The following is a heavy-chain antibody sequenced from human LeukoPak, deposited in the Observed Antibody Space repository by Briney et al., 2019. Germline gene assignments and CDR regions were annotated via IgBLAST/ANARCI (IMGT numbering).Heavy chain of an antibody. V-gene: IGHV1-69*05. J-gene: IGHJ5*02. D-gene: IGHD1-7*01. CDR2: IIPIFGTA. CDR1: GGTFSSYA. CDR3: VRATGITGTTWNWFDP. Sequence: ASVKVSCKASGGTFSSYAISWVRQAPGQGLEWMGGIIPIFGTANYAQKFQGRVTITTDESTSTAYMELSSLRSEDTAVYYCVRATGITGTTWNWFDPWGQGTLVTVSS.